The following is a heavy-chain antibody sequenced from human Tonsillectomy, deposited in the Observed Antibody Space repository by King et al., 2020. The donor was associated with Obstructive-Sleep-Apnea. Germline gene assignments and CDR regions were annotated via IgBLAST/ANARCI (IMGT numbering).Heavy chain of an antibody. Sequence: RLQLQESGPGLVKPSETLSLTCTVSGGSISSSSYYWAWIRQPPGKGLEWIGSIFYSGSTYYNPSLKSRVTISVDTSKNQFSLKLSSVTAADTAVYYCVRDCTSCNWGLDAFDIWGQGTMVTVSS. D-gene: IGHD2-2*01. CDR1: GGSISSSSYY. V-gene: IGHV4-39*06. CDR2: IFYSGST. J-gene: IGHJ3*02. CDR3: VRDCTSCNWGLDAFDI.